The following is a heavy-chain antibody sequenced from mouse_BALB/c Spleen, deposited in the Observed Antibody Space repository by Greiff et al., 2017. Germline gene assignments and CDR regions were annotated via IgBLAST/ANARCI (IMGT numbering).Heavy chain of an antibody. J-gene: IGHJ3*01. CDR3: TRNGEYGNWWFAY. Sequence: QVQLQQSGAELMKPGASVKISCKATGYTFSSYWIEWVKQRPGHGLEWIGEILPGSGSTNYNEKFKGKATFTADTSSNTAYMQLSSLTSEDSAVYYCTRNGEYGNWWFAYWGQGTLVTVSA. CDR1: GYTFSSYW. V-gene: IGHV1-9*01. CDR2: ILPGSGST. D-gene: IGHD2-10*02.